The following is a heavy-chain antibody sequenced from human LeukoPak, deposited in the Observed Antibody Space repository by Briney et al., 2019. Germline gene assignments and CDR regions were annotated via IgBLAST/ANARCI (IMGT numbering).Heavy chain of an antibody. J-gene: IGHJ4*02. V-gene: IGHV3-21*01. CDR1: GFTLSDYS. CDR3: ARVSGGTGAAFDY. Sequence: GGSLRLSCVGSGFTLSDYSMTWVRQAPGKGLEWVSSISRSGKYRHDADSGKGRFTISRDNAKSSLFLHMTNLRAEDTAVYYCARVSGGTGAAFDYWGRGTLPTVSS. D-gene: IGHD1/OR15-1a*01. CDR2: ISRSGKYR.